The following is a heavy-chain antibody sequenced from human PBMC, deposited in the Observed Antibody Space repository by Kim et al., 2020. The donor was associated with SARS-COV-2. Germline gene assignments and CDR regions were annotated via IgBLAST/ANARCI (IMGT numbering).Heavy chain of an antibody. V-gene: IGHV4-59*13. CDR1: GGSISSYY. Sequence: SETLSLTCTVSGGSISSYYWSWIRQPPGKGLEWIGYIYYSGNTNYNPSLKSRVTISVDTSKNQFSLKLSSVTAADTAVYYCARAKLGILLWFDYIDAFD. D-gene: IGHD3-10*01. CDR3: ARAKLGILLWFDYIDAFD. CDR2: IYYSGNT. J-gene: IGHJ3*02.